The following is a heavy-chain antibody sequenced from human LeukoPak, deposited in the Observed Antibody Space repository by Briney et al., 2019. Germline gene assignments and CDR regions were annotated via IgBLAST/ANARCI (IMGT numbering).Heavy chain of an antibody. Sequence: ASVKVSCKASGYTFTSYGISWVRQAPGQGLEWMGWISACNGNTNYAQKLQGRVTMTTDTSTSTAYMELRSLRSDDTAVYYCARRIAVAGTHDYWGQGTLVTVSS. J-gene: IGHJ4*02. CDR2: ISACNGNT. V-gene: IGHV1-18*01. D-gene: IGHD6-19*01. CDR1: GYTFTSYG. CDR3: ARRIAVAGTHDY.